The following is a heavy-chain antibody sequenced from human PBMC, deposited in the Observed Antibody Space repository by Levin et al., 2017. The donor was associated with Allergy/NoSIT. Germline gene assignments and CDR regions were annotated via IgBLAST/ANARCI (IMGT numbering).Heavy chain of an antibody. CDR3: ASPGMLSGNLFLDY. CDR1: GHTFTDYY. Sequence: ASVKVSCKASGHTFTDYYIHWVRQAPGQGLEWMAWINPNSGASKSAQKFQGRVAMTRDTSISTAYMDLSGLRSDDTAVYYCASPGMLSGNLFLDYWGQGTLVTVSS. CDR2: INPNSGAS. J-gene: IGHJ4*02. V-gene: IGHV1-2*02. D-gene: IGHD1-26*01.